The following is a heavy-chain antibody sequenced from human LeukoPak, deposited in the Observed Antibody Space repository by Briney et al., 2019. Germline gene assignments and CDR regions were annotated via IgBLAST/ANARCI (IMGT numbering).Heavy chain of an antibody. D-gene: IGHD1-26*01. J-gene: IGHJ5*02. CDR3: ASVLGATGNWFDP. CDR2: ISSSSSYI. Sequence: GGSLRLSCAASGFTFSSYSMNWVRQAPGKGLEWVSSISSSSSYIYYADSVKGRFTISRDNAKNSLYLQMNSLRAEDTAVYYCASVLGATGNWFDPWGQGTLVTVSS. CDR1: GFTFSSYS. V-gene: IGHV3-21*01.